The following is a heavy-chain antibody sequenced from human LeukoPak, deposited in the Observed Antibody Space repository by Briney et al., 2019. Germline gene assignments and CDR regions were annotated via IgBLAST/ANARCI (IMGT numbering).Heavy chain of an antibody. J-gene: IGHJ6*02. Sequence: ASVKVSCKASGGTFSSYAISWVRQAPGQGLEWMGGIIPIFGTANYAQKFQGRVTITADESTSTAYMELSSLRSEDTAVYYCARDRYYGDPYYYGMDVWGQGTTVTVSS. CDR3: ARDRYYGDPYYYGMDV. V-gene: IGHV1-69*13. D-gene: IGHD4-17*01. CDR2: IIPIFGTA. CDR1: GGTFSSYA.